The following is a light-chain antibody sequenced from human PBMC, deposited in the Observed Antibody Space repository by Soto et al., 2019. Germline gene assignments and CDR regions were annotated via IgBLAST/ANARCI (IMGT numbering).Light chain of an antibody. CDR1: RGISSN. CDR2: DAS. Sequence: EIVMTQPPATLSVSPGERATLSCRASRGISSNLACYQQKPGQAPRLLIYDASTRATGIPARFSGSGSGTEFTLTISSLQSEDFAVYYCQHYNNWPPWTFGQGTKVDIK. J-gene: IGKJ1*01. CDR3: QHYNNWPPWT. V-gene: IGKV3-15*01.